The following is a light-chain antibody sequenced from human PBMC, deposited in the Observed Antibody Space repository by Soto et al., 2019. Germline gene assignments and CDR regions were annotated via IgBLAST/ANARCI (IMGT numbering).Light chain of an antibody. CDR2: EVI. Sequence: QSVLNQPASVSGSPGQSVTISCTATSSDVENYKFVSWYQQHPGKAPKLIIYEVIKRPSGVSNRFSGSKSANTASLTISGLQPEDEADYYCCSSVGSYGFGTGTKVTVL. J-gene: IGLJ1*01. V-gene: IGLV2-23*02. CDR3: CSSVGSYG. CDR1: SSDVENYKF.